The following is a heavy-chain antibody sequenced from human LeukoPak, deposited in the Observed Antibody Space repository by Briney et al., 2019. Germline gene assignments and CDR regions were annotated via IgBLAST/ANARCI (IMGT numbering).Heavy chain of an antibody. J-gene: IGHJ4*02. V-gene: IGHV3-23*01. CDR1: GFTFSSHA. Sequence: GGSLRLSCAASGFTFSSHALSWLRQAPGKGLEWVSTISGSGGSTYYADSVKGRFAISRDNSKNTLYVQMSSLRADDTAVYYCAKGYYYGSGSYSTFDYWGQGTLVTVSS. CDR3: AKGYYYGSGSYSTFDY. CDR2: ISGSGGST. D-gene: IGHD3-10*01.